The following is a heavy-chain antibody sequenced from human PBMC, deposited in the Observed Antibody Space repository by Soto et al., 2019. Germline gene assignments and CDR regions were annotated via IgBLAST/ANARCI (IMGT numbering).Heavy chain of an antibody. CDR3: ARGRYCLTGRCFPNWFDS. Sequence: SETLSLTCSVSGDSISTVDYFWAWIRQPPGQALEYIGYIYKSTTTYYNPSFEGRVAISLDTSKSQSSLTVTSVTAADTAVYFCARGRYCLTGRCFPNWFDSWGQGTLVTVSS. CDR1: GDSISTVDYF. D-gene: IGHD2-15*01. V-gene: IGHV4-30-4*01. CDR2: IYKSTTT. J-gene: IGHJ5*01.